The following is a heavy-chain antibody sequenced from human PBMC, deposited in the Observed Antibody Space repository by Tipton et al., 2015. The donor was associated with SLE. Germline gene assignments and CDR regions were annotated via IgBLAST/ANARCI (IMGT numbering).Heavy chain of an antibody. J-gene: IGHJ4*02. CDR3: TRGQWLGLSLPFDY. CDR2: IDPNSGDT. CDR1: GYTFSGYF. Sequence: QSGAEVKKPGASVKVSCKASGYTFSGYFMLWVRQAPGQRLEWMGWIDPNSGDTNYAQEFQGRVTMTGDTSISTAYMELSRLRSDDTAVYYCTRGQWLGLSLPFDYWGQGTLVTVSS. D-gene: IGHD6-19*01. V-gene: IGHV1-2*02.